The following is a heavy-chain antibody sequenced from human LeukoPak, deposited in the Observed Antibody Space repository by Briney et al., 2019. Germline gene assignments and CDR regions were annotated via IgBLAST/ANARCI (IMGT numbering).Heavy chain of an antibody. J-gene: IGHJ6*02. Sequence: GGSLRLSCAASGFTFSSYGMHWVRQAPGKGLEWVAVISYDGSNKYYADSVKGRFTISRDNSKNTLYLQMNSLRAEDTAVYYCAKDRQWELLRDYYYGMDVWGQGTTVTVSS. D-gene: IGHD1-26*01. CDR1: GFTFSSYG. CDR2: ISYDGSNK. CDR3: AKDRQWELLRDYYYGMDV. V-gene: IGHV3-30*18.